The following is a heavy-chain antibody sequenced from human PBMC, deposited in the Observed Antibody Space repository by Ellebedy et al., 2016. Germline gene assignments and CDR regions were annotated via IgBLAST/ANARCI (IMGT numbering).Heavy chain of an antibody. D-gene: IGHD2-2*01. Sequence: SETLSLXXSVSGGSISSYYWSWIRQPPGKGLEWIGYIYYSGNTDYNPSLKSRVTISVDTSMNQLSLKMSSVTAADTAVYYCATPGANYYYGMDVWGQGTTVTVSS. J-gene: IGHJ6*02. CDR1: GGSISSYY. V-gene: IGHV4-59*01. CDR3: ATPGANYYYGMDV. CDR2: IYYSGNT.